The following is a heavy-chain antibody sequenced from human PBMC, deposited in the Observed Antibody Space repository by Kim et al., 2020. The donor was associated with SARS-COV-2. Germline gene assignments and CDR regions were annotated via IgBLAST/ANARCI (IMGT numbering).Heavy chain of an antibody. CDR2: IIPIFGTA. V-gene: IGHV1-69*13. Sequence: SVKVSCKASGGTFSSYAISWVRQAPGQGLEWMGGIIPIFGTANYAQKFQGRVTITADESTSTAYMELSSLRSEDTAVYYCARGGWNTAMVFGAFDIWGQGTMVTVSS. CDR3: ARGGWNTAMVFGAFDI. D-gene: IGHD5-18*01. J-gene: IGHJ3*02. CDR1: GGTFSSYA.